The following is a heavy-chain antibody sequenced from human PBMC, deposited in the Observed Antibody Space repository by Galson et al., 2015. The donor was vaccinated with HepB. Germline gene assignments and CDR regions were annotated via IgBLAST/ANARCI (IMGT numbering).Heavy chain of an antibody. J-gene: IGHJ4*02. CDR2: TFYRSYWKT. CDR1: GDSVSSYSAG. Sequence: CAISGDSVSSYSAGYDWIRQSPSRGLEYLGRTFYRSYWKTEYALSVDSRLTITPNTSKNQFSLHLKSVTPDDAAVYFCTQSRHLGQGFHYWGQGIMVTVSS. CDR3: TQSRHLGQGFHY. V-gene: IGHV6-1*01. D-gene: IGHD6-25*01.